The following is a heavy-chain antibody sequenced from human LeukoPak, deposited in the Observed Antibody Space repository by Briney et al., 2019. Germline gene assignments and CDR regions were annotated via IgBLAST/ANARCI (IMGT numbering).Heavy chain of an antibody. D-gene: IGHD6-13*01. CDR3: ARVGGIAAAGSDY. J-gene: IGHJ4*02. CDR1: GFTFSSYG. CDR2: ISGSGGST. Sequence: GGTLRLSCAASGFTFSSYGMSWVRQAPGKGLEWVSAISGSGGSTYYADSVKGRFTISRDNAKNSLYLQMNSLRAENTAVYYCARVGGIAAAGSDYWGQGTLVTVSS. V-gene: IGHV3-23*01.